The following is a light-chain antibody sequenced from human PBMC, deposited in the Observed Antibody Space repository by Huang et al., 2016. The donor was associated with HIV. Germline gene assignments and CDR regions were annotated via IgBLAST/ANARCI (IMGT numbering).Light chain of an antibody. J-gene: IGKJ1*01. CDR1: QDIGNF. CDR2: GAS. CDR3: QRYDSAPRA. V-gene: IGKV1-27*01. Sequence: DIQMTQSPSSLSASPGVRVTLSCRANQDIGNFLAWYQHKPGGVPRLLIYGASTLQSGFPSRLSGRGSGTEFTLTITSFQPDDVATYYCQRYDSAPRAFGQGTKVEI.